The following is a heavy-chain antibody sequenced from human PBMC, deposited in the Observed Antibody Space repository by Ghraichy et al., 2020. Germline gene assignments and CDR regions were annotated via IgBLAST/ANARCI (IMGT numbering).Heavy chain of an antibody. Sequence: VKVSCKASGYTFTSYDINWVRQATGQGLEWMGWMNPNSGNTGYAQKFQGRVTMTRSPSISTAYMELSSLTSEDTAVYYCARVGSTTCPCPYYMDVWGKGTTVTVSS. J-gene: IGHJ6*03. V-gene: IGHV1-8*01. CDR3: ARVGSTTCPCPYYMDV. CDR2: MNPNSGNT. CDR1: GYTFTSYD. D-gene: IGHD2-2*01.